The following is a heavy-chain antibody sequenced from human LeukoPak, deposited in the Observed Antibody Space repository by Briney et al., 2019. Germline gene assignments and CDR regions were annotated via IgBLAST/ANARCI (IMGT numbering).Heavy chain of an antibody. CDR2: ISAYDGST. V-gene: IGHV1-18*01. D-gene: IGHD2-15*01. CDR1: GYTFTSYG. Sequence: ASVKVSCKASGYTFTSYGISWVRQAPGQGLEWMGWISAYDGSTNYAQKLQGRVTMTTDTSTSTAYMELRSLRSDDTAVYYCARDTDIVVVVAATRTEWFDPWGQGTLVTVSS. J-gene: IGHJ5*02. CDR3: ARDTDIVVVVAATRTEWFDP.